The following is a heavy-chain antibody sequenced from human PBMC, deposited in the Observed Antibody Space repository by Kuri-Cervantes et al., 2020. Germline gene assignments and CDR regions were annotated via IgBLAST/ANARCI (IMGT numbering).Heavy chain of an antibody. D-gene: IGHD3-10*01. CDR3: ARVRYYYGSGSEKFDY. CDR2: MNPNSGNT. CDR1: GYTFTSYD. Sequence: ASVKVSCKASGYTFTSYDINWVRQATGQGLEWMGWMNPNSGNTGYAQKFQGRVTMTRNTSISTAYMELSSLRSEDTAVYYCARVRYYYGSGSEKFDYWGQGTLVTVSS. J-gene: IGHJ4*02. V-gene: IGHV1-8*01.